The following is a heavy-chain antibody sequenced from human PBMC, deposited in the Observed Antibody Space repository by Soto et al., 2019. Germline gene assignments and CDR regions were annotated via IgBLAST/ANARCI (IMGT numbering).Heavy chain of an antibody. CDR2: ISYDGSNK. Sequence: QVQLVESGGGVVQPGRSLRLSCAASGFTFSSYGMHWVRQAPGKGLEWGAVISYDGSNKYYADSVKGRFTISRDNSKNTLYLQMNSLRAEDTAVYYCAKDGPGSSGWGMDVWGQGTTVTVSS. D-gene: IGHD6-19*01. CDR3: AKDGPGSSGWGMDV. CDR1: GFTFSSYG. V-gene: IGHV3-30*18. J-gene: IGHJ6*02.